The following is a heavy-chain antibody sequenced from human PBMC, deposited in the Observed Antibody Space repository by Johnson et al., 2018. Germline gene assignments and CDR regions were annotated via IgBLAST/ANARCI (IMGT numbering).Heavy chain of an antibody. D-gene: IGHD5-24*01. CDR3: ARDENRGEMATIWSYYGMDV. V-gene: IGHV1-69*12. Sequence: QVQLVQSGAEVKKPGSSVKVSCKASGGTFSSYAISWVRQAPGQGLEWMGGIIPIFGTANYAQKFQGRVTITADESTSTAYMELSSLRSEDTAVYYCARDENRGEMATIWSYYGMDVWGQGTTVTVSS. J-gene: IGHJ6*02. CDR1: GGTFSSYA. CDR2: IIPIFGTA.